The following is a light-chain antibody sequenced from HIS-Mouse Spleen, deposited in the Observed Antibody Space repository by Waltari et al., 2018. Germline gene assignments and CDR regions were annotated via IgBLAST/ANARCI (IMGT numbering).Light chain of an antibody. CDR2: DAS. CDR3: QQLNSYPPT. CDR1: QGISSY. J-gene: IGKJ1*01. V-gene: IGKV1-9*01. Sequence: DIQLTQSPSFLSASVGDSVTITCRASQGISSYLAWYQQKPGTAPKLLIYDASKLQSGVPSRFSGSGSGTEFTLTISSLQPEDFATYYCQQLNSYPPTFGQGTKVEIK.